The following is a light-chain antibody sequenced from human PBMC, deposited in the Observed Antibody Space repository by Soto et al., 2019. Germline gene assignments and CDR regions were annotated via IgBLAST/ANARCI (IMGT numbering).Light chain of an antibody. Sequence: QSALTQPASVSGSPGQSITISCTGTSSDVGAYNYVSWYQHHPGKAPRLIIYEVRNRPSGVSNRFSGSKSGHTASLTISGLQAEDVADYYCNSYTSTSTYVFGTGTKVTVL. CDR3: NSYTSTSTYV. CDR1: SSDVGAYNY. J-gene: IGLJ1*01. V-gene: IGLV2-14*01. CDR2: EVR.